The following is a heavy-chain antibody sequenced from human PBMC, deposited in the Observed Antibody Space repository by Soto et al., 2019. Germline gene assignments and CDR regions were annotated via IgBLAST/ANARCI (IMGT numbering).Heavy chain of an antibody. CDR2: IYYSGST. Sequence: PSETLSLTCTASGGSISSYYWSWIRQPPGKGLEWIGYIYYSGSTSYNPSLKSRVTISVDTSKNQSSLKLSSVTAADTAVYYCARDLKGPKDYWGQGTLVTVSS. CDR3: ARDLKGPKDY. CDR1: GGSISSYY. V-gene: IGHV4-59*01. J-gene: IGHJ4*02.